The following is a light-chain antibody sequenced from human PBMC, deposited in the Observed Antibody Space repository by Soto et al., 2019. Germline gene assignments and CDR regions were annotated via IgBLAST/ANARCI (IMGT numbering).Light chain of an antibody. CDR3: QQYNTFWT. CDR2: DVS. J-gene: IGKJ1*01. CDR1: QSISNW. V-gene: IGKV1-5*01. Sequence: DIQMTQSPSTLSASVGDRVTITCRASQSISNWLAWYQQKPGKAPKLLIYDVSSLQSGVPSRFSGSGSGTEFTLTISSLQPDDVATYYCQQYNTFWTFGQGTKVDI.